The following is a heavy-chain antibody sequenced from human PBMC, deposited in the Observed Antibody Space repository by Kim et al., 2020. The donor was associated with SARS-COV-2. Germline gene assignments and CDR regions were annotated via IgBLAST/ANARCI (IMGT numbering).Heavy chain of an antibody. V-gene: IGHV3-23*01. CDR2: SGGSP. Sequence: SGGSPNNADPVKGRFTVSRDTSKNTLFLQMNSRRAEDTAVYYCAKDIRPTYWGQGTPVTVSS. CDR3: AKDIRPTY. J-gene: IGHJ4*02.